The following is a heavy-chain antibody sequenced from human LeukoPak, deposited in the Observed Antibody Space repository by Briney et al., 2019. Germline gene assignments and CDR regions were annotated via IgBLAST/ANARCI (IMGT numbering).Heavy chain of an antibody. CDR1: GFTFSSSA. CDR3: ATTLHSDYYDLY. J-gene: IGHJ4*02. Sequence: PGGSLRLSCAASGFTFSSSAMSWVRQAPGKGLEWVSGIGGSGAGTYYAVSVKGRFTISRDNSKNTLYLQMNSLRAEDTAVYYCATTLHSDYYDLYWGQGTLVTVSS. D-gene: IGHD3-22*01. V-gene: IGHV3-23*01. CDR2: IGGSGAGT.